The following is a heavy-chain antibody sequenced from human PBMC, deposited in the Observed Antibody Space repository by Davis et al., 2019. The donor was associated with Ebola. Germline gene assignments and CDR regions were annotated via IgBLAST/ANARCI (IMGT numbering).Heavy chain of an antibody. CDR2: INPNSGGT. J-gene: IGHJ4*02. V-gene: IGHV1-2*02. CDR3: ARERSIAAAGRTGVWLGY. Sequence: ASVKVSCKASGYTFTSYYMHWVRQAPGQGLEWMGWINPNSGGTNYAQKFQGRVTMTRDTSISTAYMELSRLRSDDTAVYYCARERSIAAAGRTGVWLGYWGQGTLVTVSS. D-gene: IGHD6-13*01. CDR1: GYTFTSYY.